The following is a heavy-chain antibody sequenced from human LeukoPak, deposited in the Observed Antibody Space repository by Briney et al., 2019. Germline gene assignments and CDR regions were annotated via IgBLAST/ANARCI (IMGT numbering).Heavy chain of an antibody. D-gene: IGHD3-22*01. CDR3: ARSTWLLDK. CDR2: IYYSGST. J-gene: IGHJ4*02. V-gene: IGHV4-59*01. CDR1: GGSFSGYY. Sequence: SETLSLTCAVYGGSFSGYYWSWIRQPPGKGLEWIGYIYYSGSTNYNPSLKSRVTISLDTSKNQFSLQLSSVTAADTAVYYCARSTWLLDKWGQGTLVTVSS.